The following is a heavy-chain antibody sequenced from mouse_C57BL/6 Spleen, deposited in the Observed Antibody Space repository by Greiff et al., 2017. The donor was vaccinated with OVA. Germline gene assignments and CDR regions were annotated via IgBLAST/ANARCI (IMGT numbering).Heavy chain of an antibody. J-gene: IGHJ4*01. V-gene: IGHV1-69*01. CDR3: ARMGYGSSCEGNAMDD. CDR2: LDPSDSST. D-gene: IGHD1-1*01. CDR1: GYTFTSYC. Sequence: QVQLQQPGAELVMPGASVKLSCKASGYTFTSYCMHWVKQRPGQGLEWIGELDPSDSSTTYNQKFKGKSTLPVDTSYSPAYLQLSSRTAEDAAVDDGARMGYGSSCEGNAMDDWGQGTTVTVSS.